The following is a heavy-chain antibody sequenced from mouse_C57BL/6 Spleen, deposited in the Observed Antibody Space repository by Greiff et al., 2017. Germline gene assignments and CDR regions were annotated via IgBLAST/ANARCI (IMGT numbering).Heavy chain of an antibody. CDR3: AKERYDYDVGYAMDY. D-gene: IGHD2-4*01. J-gene: IGHJ4*01. CDR2: IWSGGST. CDR1: GFSLTSYG. Sequence: VQRVESGPGLVQPSPSLSITCTVSGFSLTSYGVHWVRQPPGQGLEWLGVIWSGGSTDYNAGFISRLSIGKDNSKSQVFFKMNKLQADDTAIYYCAKERYDYDVGYAMDYWGQGTSVTVSS. V-gene: IGHV2-4*01.